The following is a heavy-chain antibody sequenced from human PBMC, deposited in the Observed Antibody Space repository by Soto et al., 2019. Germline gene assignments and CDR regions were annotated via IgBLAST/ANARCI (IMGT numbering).Heavy chain of an antibody. CDR2: ITGSGDYT. Sequence: EVQMLESGGGLVQPGGSLRLSCAASGFTFSSYALTWVRQAPGKGLEWVSSITGSGDYTRYTDSVKSRFTITRDNAENMRLLQMKSPRAADAGIYVCGKSPTADCVGAFEFWGPGTRVTVSS. V-gene: IGHV3-23*01. J-gene: IGHJ3*01. CDR1: GFTFSSYA. CDR3: GKSPTADCVGAFEF. D-gene: IGHD2-21*02.